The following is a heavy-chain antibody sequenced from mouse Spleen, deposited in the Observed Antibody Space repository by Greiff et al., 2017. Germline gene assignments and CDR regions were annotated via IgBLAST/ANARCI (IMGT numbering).Heavy chain of an antibody. CDR2: IDPSDSYT. CDR3: ARSDGYYPY. D-gene: IGHD2-3*01. CDR1: GYTFTSYW. V-gene: IGHV1-69*01. J-gene: IGHJ3*01. Sequence: VQLQQPGAELVMPGASVKLSCKASGYTFTSYWMHWVKQRPGQGLEWIGEIDPSDSYTNYNQKFKGKATLTVDKSSSTAYMQLSSLTSEDSAVYYCARSDGYYPYWGQGTLVTVSA.